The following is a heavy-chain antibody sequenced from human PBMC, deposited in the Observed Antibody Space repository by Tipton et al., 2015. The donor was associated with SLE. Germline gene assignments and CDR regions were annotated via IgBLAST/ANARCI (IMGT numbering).Heavy chain of an antibody. CDR1: GGSIRSHY. CDR2: IYYSGST. J-gene: IGHJ5*02. CDR3: ARDMVQQRQTWFDP. D-gene: IGHD6-13*01. V-gene: IGHV4-59*11. Sequence: TLSLTCTVSGGSIRSHYWSWIRQPPGKGLEWIGYIYYSGSTYYNPSLKSRVTISVDTSKNQFSLKLSSVTAADTAVYYCARDMVQQRQTWFDPRGQGTLVTVSS.